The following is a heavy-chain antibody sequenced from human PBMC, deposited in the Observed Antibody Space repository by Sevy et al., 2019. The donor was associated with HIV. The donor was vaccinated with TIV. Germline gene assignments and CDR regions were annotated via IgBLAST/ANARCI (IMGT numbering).Heavy chain of an antibody. J-gene: IGHJ5*02. CDR3: ARRGGRDFPWFDP. CDR2: IYYSGST. Sequence: SETLSLTCTVSGGSISSGGYYWSWIRQHPGKGLEWIGYIYYSGSTYYTPSLKSRVTISVDTSKNQFSLKLSSVTAADTAVYYCARRGGRDFPWFDPWGQGTLVTVSS. V-gene: IGHV4-31*03. CDR1: GGSISSGGYY. D-gene: IGHD3-3*01.